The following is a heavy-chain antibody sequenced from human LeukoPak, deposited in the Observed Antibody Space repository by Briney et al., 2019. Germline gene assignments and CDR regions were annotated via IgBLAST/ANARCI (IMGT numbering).Heavy chain of an antibody. V-gene: IGHV4-59*01. CDR1: GGSISSYY. D-gene: IGHD3-22*01. CDR3: ARVARDSSGYYQDYFDY. Sequence: SETLSLTCTVSGGSISSYYWSWIRQPPGKGLEWIGYIYYSGSTNYNPSLKSRVTISVDTSKNQFSLKLSSVTAADTAVYYCARVARDSSGYYQDYFDYWGQGTLVTVSS. J-gene: IGHJ4*02. CDR2: IYYSGST.